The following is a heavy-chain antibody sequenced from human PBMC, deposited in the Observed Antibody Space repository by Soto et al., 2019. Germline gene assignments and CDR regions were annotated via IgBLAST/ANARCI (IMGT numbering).Heavy chain of an antibody. CDR1: GYSFTTYW. Sequence: PGESLKISCQGSGYSFTTYWIVWVRQMPGKGLECMGVIYPDDSDTIYSPSFQGQVTISADKSISTAYLQWSSLKASDTAMYYCARGGAEYYYDGTGYYQLDSWGQGTMVTVYS. CDR2: IYPDDSDT. V-gene: IGHV5-51*01. J-gene: IGHJ4*02. D-gene: IGHD3-22*01. CDR3: ARGGAEYYYDGTGYYQLDS.